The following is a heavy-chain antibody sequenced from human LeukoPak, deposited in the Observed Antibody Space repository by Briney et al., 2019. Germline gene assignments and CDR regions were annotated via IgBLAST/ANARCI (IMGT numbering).Heavy chain of an antibody. J-gene: IGHJ5*02. CDR1: GYTLTELS. CDR3: ARGCGAVAGSNWFDP. Sequence: AASVKVSCKVSGYTLTELSMHWVRQAPGKGLEWMGGFDPEDGETIYAQKFQGRVTMTEDTSTDTAYMELRSLRSDDTAVYYCARGCGAVAGSNWFDPWGQGTLVTVSS. CDR2: FDPEDGET. D-gene: IGHD6-19*01. V-gene: IGHV1-24*01.